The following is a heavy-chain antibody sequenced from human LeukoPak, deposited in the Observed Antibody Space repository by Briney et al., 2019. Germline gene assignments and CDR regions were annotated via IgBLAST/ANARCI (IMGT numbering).Heavy chain of an antibody. CDR2: IRSKANSYAT. CDR1: GFTFSGSA. V-gene: IGHV3-73*01. CDR3: TRLESSGWYNWFDP. D-gene: IGHD6-19*01. J-gene: IGHJ5*02. Sequence: QAGGSLRLSCAASGFTFSGSAMHWVRQASGKGLEWVGRIRSKANSYATAYAASVKGRFTISRDDSKNTAYLQMNSLKTEDTAVYYCTRLESSGWYNWFDPWGQGALVTVS.